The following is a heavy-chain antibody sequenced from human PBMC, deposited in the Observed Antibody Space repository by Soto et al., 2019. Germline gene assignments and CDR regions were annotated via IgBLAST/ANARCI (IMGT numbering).Heavy chain of an antibody. J-gene: IGHJ4*02. CDR1: GGSISSYY. D-gene: IGHD6-13*01. CDR2: IYYSGST. CDR3: AGVIAAGGTYYFAF. Sequence: PSETLSLTCTVSGGSISSYYWSWIRQHPGKGLEWIGYIYYSGSTYYNPSLKSRVTISVDTSKNQFSLKLSSVTAADTAVYYYAGVIAAGGTYYFAFWAQEPWVTVPS. V-gene: IGHV4-59*06.